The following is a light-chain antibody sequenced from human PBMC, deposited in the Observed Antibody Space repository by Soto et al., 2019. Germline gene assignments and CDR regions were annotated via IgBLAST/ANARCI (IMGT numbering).Light chain of an antibody. CDR3: QQRANWPLTT. CDR2: GAS. J-gene: IGKJ5*01. Sequence: EIVLTQSPGTLSLSPGERATLSCRASQSVSSSYLAWYQQKPGQAPRLLISGASSRATGIPDRFSGSGSGTDFTLTIRSLEPEDFAIYYCQQRANWPLTTFGHGTRLEIK. CDR1: QSVSSSY. V-gene: IGKV3D-20*02.